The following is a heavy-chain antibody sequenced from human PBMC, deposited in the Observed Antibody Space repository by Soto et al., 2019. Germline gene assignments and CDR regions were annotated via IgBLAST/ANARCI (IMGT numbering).Heavy chain of an antibody. Sequence: GGSLRLSCAASGFTFSSYAMSWVRQAPGKGLEWVSAISGSGGSTYYADSVKGRFTISRDNSKNTLYLQMNSLRAEDTAVYYFAKGTYYYDSSGYFDYWGKGTLVTVSS. CDR3: AKGTYYYDSSGYFDY. CDR1: GFTFSSYA. J-gene: IGHJ4*02. D-gene: IGHD3-22*01. V-gene: IGHV3-23*01. CDR2: ISGSGGST.